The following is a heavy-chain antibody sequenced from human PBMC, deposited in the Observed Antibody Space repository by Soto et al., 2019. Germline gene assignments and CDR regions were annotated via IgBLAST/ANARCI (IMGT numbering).Heavy chain of an antibody. Sequence: PSETLSLTCIVSGGSISSNYWRWIRQPTGKGLEWIGYIYYTGSTNFNPSLKNRVIISVDTSKNQFSLKLSSVTAADTAVYYCARSYPNTIFGVVPSRGLDVWGQGTTVTVSS. V-gene: IGHV4-59*01. J-gene: IGHJ6*02. D-gene: IGHD3-3*01. CDR1: GGSISSNY. CDR2: IYYTGST. CDR3: ARSYPNTIFGVVPSRGLDV.